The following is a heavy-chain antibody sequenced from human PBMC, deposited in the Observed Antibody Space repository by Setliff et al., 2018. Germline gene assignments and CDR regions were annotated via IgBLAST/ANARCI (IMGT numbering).Heavy chain of an antibody. CDR1: GFNFRTYT. CDR2: MSGNGHDK. CDR3: AKYGDSHGSPPY. Sequence: GGSLRLSCAASGFNFRTYTMNWVRQAPGQGLEWVSSMSGNGHDKYYADSLKGRFTIARDNAKNSLYLQMNSLRVEDTALYYCAKYGDSHGSPPYWGQGTLVTVSS. V-gene: IGHV3-21*01. D-gene: IGHD4-17*01. J-gene: IGHJ4*02.